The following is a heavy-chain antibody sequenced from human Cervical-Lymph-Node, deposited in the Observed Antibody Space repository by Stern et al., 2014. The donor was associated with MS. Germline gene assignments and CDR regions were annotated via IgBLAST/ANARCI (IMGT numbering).Heavy chain of an antibody. CDR1: GFTFRSYG. CDR3: ARAGYYDSSGYPIDY. CDR2: IWFDGSNK. J-gene: IGHJ4*02. D-gene: IGHD3-22*01. V-gene: IGHV3-33*01. Sequence: VQLVESGGGVVQPGRSLRLSCAASGFTFRSYGMHWVRQAPGKGLEWVSVIWFDGSNKYYADSVKGRFTISRDNSKNTLYLQMNSLRAEDTAVYYCARAGYYDSSGYPIDYWGQGTLVTVSS.